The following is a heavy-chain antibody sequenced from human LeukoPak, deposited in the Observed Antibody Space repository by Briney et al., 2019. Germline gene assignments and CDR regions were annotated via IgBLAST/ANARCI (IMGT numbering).Heavy chain of an antibody. V-gene: IGHV3-23*01. D-gene: IGHD3-9*01. J-gene: IGHJ3*02. CDR3: AKDLSTGLSPVDAFDI. Sequence: GGSLRLSCAASGFTFGSYAMSWVRQAPGKGLEWVSAISGSGGSTYYADSVKGRFTISRDNSKNTLYLQMNSLRAEDTAVYYCAKDLSTGLSPVDAFDIWGQGTMVTVSS. CDR2: ISGSGGST. CDR1: GFTFGSYA.